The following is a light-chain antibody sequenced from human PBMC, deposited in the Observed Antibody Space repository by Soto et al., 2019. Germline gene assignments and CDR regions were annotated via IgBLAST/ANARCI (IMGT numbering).Light chain of an antibody. Sequence: QSVLTQPPSASGTPGQRVTISCSGSGSSIGTNTVNWYQQLPGTTPKLLIYGNNQRPSGVPDRFSGCKSGTSASLGISGLQSEDEADYYCAAWDGSLNNVLFGGGTKLTVL. CDR2: GNN. V-gene: IGLV1-44*01. CDR1: GSSIGTNT. J-gene: IGLJ2*01. CDR3: AAWDGSLNNVL.